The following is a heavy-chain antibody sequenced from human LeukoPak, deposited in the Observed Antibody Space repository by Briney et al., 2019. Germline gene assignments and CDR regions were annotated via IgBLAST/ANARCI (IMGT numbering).Heavy chain of an antibody. J-gene: IGHJ5*02. V-gene: IGHV3-48*02. CDR1: GFTFSSYS. Sequence: GGSLRLSCAASGFTFSSYSMNWVRQAPGKGLEWVSCISSSSNTIYNADSVKGRFTIFRDNAKNSLYLQMNSLRDDDTAVYYCARSDWFDPWGQGTLVTVSS. CDR3: ARSDWFDP. CDR2: ISSSSNTI.